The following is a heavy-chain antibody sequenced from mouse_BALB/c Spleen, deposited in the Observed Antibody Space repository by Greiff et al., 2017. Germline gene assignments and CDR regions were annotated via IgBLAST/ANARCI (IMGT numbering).Heavy chain of an antibody. D-gene: IGHD2-4*01. J-gene: IGHJ4*01. CDR3: TRSFYYDYDLRDYYAMDY. CDR2: IYPGNSDT. V-gene: IGHV1-5*01. Sequence: EVQLQQSGTVLARPGASVKMSCKASGYSFTSYWMHWVKQRPGQGLEWIGAIYPGNSDTSYNQKFKGKAKLTAVTSASTAYMELSSLTNEDSAVYYCTRSFYYDYDLRDYYAMDYWGQGTSVTVSS. CDR1: GYSFTSYW.